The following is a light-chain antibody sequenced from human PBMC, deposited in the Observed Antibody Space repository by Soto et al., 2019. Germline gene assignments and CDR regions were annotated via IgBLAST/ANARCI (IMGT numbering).Light chain of an antibody. CDR3: QTWGAGIRV. V-gene: IGLV4-69*01. J-gene: IGLJ3*02. Sequence: QLVLTQSPSASASLGASVKLTCTLSSGHSNYAIAWHQQQPEKGPLYLMRVNTDGSHTKGDGIPDRFSGSTSGAERYLTISSLQSEDEADYYCQTWGAGIRVFGGRTKLTVL. CDR2: VNTDGSH. CDR1: SGHSNYA.